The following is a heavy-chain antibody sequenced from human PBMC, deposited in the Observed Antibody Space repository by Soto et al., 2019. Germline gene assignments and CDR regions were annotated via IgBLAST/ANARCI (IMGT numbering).Heavy chain of an antibody. Sequence: GGSLRLSCAASGFTFSSYWLSWVRQAPGKGLEWVANIKQDGSEKYYVDLVKGRFTISRDNAKNSLYLQMNSLRAEDTALYYCVVSSGWYGLIDFWGQGTLVTVSS. V-gene: IGHV3-7*01. D-gene: IGHD6-19*01. CDR2: IKQDGSEK. CDR3: VVSSGWYGLIDF. J-gene: IGHJ4*02. CDR1: GFTFSSYW.